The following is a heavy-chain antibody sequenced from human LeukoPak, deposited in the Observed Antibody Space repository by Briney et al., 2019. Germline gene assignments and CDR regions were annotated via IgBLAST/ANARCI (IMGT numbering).Heavy chain of an antibody. CDR2: IYYSGST. V-gene: IGHV4-30-4*01. CDR1: GGSISSGDYY. Sequence: SQTLSLTCTVSGGSISSGDYYWSWIRQPPGKGLEWIGYIYYSGSTYYNPSLKSRVTISVDTSKNQFSLKLSSVTAADTAVYYCARATDCYDSSGYSFDYWGQGTLVTVSS. D-gene: IGHD3-22*01. J-gene: IGHJ4*02. CDR3: ARATDCYDSSGYSFDY.